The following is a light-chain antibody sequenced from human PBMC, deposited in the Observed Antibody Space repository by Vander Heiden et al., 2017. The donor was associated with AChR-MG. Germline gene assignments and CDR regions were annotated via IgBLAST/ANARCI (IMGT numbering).Light chain of an antibody. CDR1: KLGEKY. CDR2: QDS. CDR3: QAWDSSTYVV. Sequence: SYALTQPPSVSVSPGQTASITCSGDKLGEKYACWYQQKPGQSPVLVIYQDSKRPSGIPERFSGSNSGNTATLTISGTQAMDEADYYCQAWDSSTYVVFGGGTKLTVL. V-gene: IGLV3-1*01. J-gene: IGLJ2*01.